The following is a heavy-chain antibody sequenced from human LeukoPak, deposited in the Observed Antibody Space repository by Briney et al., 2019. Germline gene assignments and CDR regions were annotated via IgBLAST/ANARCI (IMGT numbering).Heavy chain of an antibody. Sequence: PGESLTLSCAVSGFTLSNDWGRSGRRAPGGGGEGGANKNEDGREKYYMHSVKGRVTISRDKAKNSVYLQMDRVRAEDTAVYYCARSADKGSVDYWGQGTLVTVSS. CDR1: GFTLSNDW. CDR3: ARSADKGSVDY. J-gene: IGHJ4*02. V-gene: IGHV3-7*03. CDR2: KNEDGREK. D-gene: IGHD5-12*01.